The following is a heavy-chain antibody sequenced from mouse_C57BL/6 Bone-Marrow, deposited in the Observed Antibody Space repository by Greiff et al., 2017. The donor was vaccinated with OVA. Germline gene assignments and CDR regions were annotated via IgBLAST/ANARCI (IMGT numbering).Heavy chain of an antibody. Sequence: VQRVESGAELVRPGASVTLSCKASGYTFTDYEMHWVKQTPVHGLEWIGAIDPETGGTAYNQKFKGKAILTADKSSSTAYMELRSLTSEDSAVYYCTRFSYYYGSKGYWGQGTTLTVSS. J-gene: IGHJ2*01. CDR3: TRFSYYYGSKGY. V-gene: IGHV1-15*01. CDR2: IDPETGGT. CDR1: GYTFTDYE. D-gene: IGHD1-1*01.